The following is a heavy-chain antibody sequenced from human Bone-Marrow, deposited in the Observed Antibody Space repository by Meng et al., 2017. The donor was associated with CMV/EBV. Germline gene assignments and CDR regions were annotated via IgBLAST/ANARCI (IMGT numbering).Heavy chain of an antibody. V-gene: IGHV3-53*01. Sequence: SLKLCCAAYGVSASTNYMSWVRQAPGKRLEWVSVIYSGCRTYYADSVQGRFTIPRDNSKNTLYLQMNSLRAEDTAVYYCARDGRRYCSNTSCYPYYYYGMDVWGQGTTVTVSS. CDR1: GVSASTNY. CDR2: IYSGCRT. CDR3: ARDGRRYCSNTSCYPYYYYGMDV. J-gene: IGHJ6*02. D-gene: IGHD2-2*01.